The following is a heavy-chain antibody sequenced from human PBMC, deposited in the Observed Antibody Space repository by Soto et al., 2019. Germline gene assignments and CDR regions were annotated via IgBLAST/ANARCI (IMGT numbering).Heavy chain of an antibody. V-gene: IGHV4-59*12. CDR3: GRGRGYSNAWGSYYSGMDV. D-gene: IGHD6-19*01. CDR1: GVPIRSYF. CDR2: TYYTADT. Sequence: SETLSLTCTVSGVPIRSYFWSWIRQPPGKGLDWIGSTYYTADTKYSPSLESRATISADPSKKQFSLKLISVTAADTAVYFCGRGRGYSNAWGSYYSGMDVWGQGATVTVSS. J-gene: IGHJ6*02.